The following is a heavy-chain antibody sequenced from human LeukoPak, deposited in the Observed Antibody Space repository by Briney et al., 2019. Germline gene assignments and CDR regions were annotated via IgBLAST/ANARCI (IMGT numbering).Heavy chain of an antibody. D-gene: IGHD2-2*03. CDR2: IYYSGST. CDR3: AGRLDIVVVPAAIPLDY. V-gene: IGHV4-39*01. J-gene: IGHJ4*02. Sequence: SETLSLTCTVSGGSISSSSYYWGWIRQPPGKGLEWIGSIYYSGSTYYNPSLKSRVTISVDTSKNQFSLKLSSVTAADTAVYYCAGRLDIVVVPAAIPLDYWGQGTLVTVSS. CDR1: GGSISSSSYY.